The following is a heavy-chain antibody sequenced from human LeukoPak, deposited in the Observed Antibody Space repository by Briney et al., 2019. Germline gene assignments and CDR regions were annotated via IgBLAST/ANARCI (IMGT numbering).Heavy chain of an antibody. CDR3: AKDFGVVITPFDY. V-gene: IGHV3-23*01. CDR1: GSTFSSYA. CDR2: ISGSGGST. Sequence: GGSLRLSCAASGSTFSSYAMSWVRQAPGKGLEWVSAISGSGGSTYYADSVKGRFTISRDNSKNTLYLQMNSLRAEDTAVYYCAKDFGVVITPFDYWGQGTLVTVSS. D-gene: IGHD3-3*01. J-gene: IGHJ4*02.